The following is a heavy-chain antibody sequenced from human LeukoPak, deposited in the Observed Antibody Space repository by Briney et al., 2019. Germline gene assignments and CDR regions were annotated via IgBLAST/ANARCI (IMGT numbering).Heavy chain of an antibody. Sequence: GESLQISCKGSGYSFTSYWIGWVRQLPGRGLEWMGIIYPGDSDTRYSPSFQGQVTISADKSISTAYLQWSGLKASDTAMYYCARRLVRTDYFDYWGQGTLVTVSS. CDR1: GYSFTSYW. CDR3: ARRLVRTDYFDY. CDR2: IYPGDSDT. J-gene: IGHJ4*02. V-gene: IGHV5-51*01. D-gene: IGHD6-6*01.